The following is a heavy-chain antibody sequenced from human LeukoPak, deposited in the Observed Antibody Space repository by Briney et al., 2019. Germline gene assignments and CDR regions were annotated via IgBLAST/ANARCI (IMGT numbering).Heavy chain of an antibody. Sequence: SETPSLTCAVYGVSFSGYYWSWIRQPPGKGLEWIGEINHSGSTNYNPSLKSRVTISVDTSKNQFSLKLSSVTAADTAVYYCARRWFRANFDYWGQGTLVTVSS. D-gene: IGHD3-10*01. CDR3: ARRWFRANFDY. V-gene: IGHV4-34*01. CDR1: GVSFSGYY. J-gene: IGHJ4*02. CDR2: INHSGST.